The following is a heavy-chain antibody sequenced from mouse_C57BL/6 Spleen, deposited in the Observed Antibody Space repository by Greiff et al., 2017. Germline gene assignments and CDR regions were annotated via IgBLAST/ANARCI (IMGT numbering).Heavy chain of an antibody. CDR1: GYTFTSYG. CDR2: IYPRSGNT. V-gene: IGHV1-81*01. CDR3: ARANWDDY. D-gene: IGHD4-1*01. J-gene: IGHJ2*01. Sequence: QVQLKESGAELARPGASVKLSCKASGYTFTSYGISWVKQTTGQGLEWIGEIYPRSGNTYYNEKFKGKATRTADKTSSTAYMELRSLTSEDSAVDFCARANWDDYWGQGTTLTVSS.